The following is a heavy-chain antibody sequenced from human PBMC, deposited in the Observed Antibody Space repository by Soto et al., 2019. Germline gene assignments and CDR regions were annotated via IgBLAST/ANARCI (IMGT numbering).Heavy chain of an antibody. CDR3: VREAPCSNGVCQFDY. CDR1: GFTFSPYE. J-gene: IGHJ4*02. CDR2: ISSSGSTI. V-gene: IGHV3-48*03. D-gene: IGHD2-8*01. Sequence: GGSLRLSCAASGFTFSPYEMSWVRQSPGKGLEWISYISSSGSTIHYADSVKGRFSISRDNAKKSLFLQMDSLRAEDTAVYYCVREAPCSNGVCQFDYWGRGTLVTVSS.